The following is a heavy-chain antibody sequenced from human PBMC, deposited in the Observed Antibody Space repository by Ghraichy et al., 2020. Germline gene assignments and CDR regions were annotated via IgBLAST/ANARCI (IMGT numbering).Heavy chain of an antibody. Sequence: SETLSLTCSVYGGSFGSYYWSWIRQPPGKGLEWIGEINHSGSSNYNPSLESRVTISVDTSKNQFSLKLTSVTAADTAAYYCARVSWGGSYWFDPWGQGTLVTVSS. V-gene: IGHV4-34*01. CDR3: ARVSWGGSYWFDP. CDR1: GGSFGSYY. D-gene: IGHD2-15*01. J-gene: IGHJ5*02. CDR2: INHSGSS.